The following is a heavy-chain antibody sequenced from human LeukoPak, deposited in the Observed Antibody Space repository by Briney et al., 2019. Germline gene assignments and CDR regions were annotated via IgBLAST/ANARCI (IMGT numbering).Heavy chain of an antibody. D-gene: IGHD2-21*02. CDR3: ARLVVTATYDAFDI. V-gene: IGHV4-59*01. Sequence: SETLSLTXTVSGGSISSYYCSWIRQPPGKGLEWIGYIYYSGSTNYNPSLKSRVTISIDTPKKQFSLKLSSVTAADTAVYYCARLVVTATYDAFDIWGQGTMVTVSS. CDR2: IYYSGST. CDR1: GGSISSYY. J-gene: IGHJ3*02.